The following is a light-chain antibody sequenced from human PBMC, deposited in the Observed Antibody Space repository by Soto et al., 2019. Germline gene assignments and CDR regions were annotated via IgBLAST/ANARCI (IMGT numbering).Light chain of an antibody. V-gene: IGKV3-20*01. CDR2: GAS. Sequence: EIVLTQSPGTLSLSPGERATLSCRASQSVSSSYLAWYQQKPGPAPRLLIYGASSRATGIPDRFSGSGSGTDFILTISRLEPEDFAVYYCQQYGRSPWTSGQGTKVDIK. CDR1: QSVSSSY. CDR3: QQYGRSPWT. J-gene: IGKJ1*01.